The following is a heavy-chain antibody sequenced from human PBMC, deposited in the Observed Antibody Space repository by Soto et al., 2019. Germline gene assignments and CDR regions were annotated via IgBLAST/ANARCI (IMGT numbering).Heavy chain of an antibody. J-gene: IGHJ4*02. V-gene: IGHV3-21*01. CDR3: ASGPDNSGWYTDGYFDY. CDR2: ISSSSSYI. D-gene: IGHD6-19*01. Sequence: GGSLRLSCAASGFTFSSYSMNWVRQAPGKGLEWVSSISSSSSYIYYADSVKGRFTISRDNAKNSLYLQMNSLRAEDTAVYYCASGPDNSGWYTDGYFDYWGQGTLFTVSS. CDR1: GFTFSSYS.